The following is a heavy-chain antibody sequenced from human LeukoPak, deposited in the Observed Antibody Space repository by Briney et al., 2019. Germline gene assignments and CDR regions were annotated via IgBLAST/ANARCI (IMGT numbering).Heavy chain of an antibody. D-gene: IGHD2-21*01. J-gene: IGHJ4*02. CDR2: ISDSGINT. CDR1: RFRFSSYD. V-gene: IGHV3-23*01. CDR3: APRPTYCGGSCYSRDS. Sequence: PGGSLRLSCAASRFRFSSYDMGWVRQAPGKGLEWVSTISDSGINTYYADSVKGRFTISRDNSRNTLYLQMTSLRAEDTALYYCAPRPTYCGGSCYSRDSWGRGTLVTVSS.